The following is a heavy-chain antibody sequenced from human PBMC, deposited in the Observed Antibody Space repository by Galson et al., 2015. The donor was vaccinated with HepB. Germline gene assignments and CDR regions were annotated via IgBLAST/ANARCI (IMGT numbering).Heavy chain of an antibody. CDR3: AKRRGGSYYDAFDI. V-gene: IGHV3-23*01. CDR2: ISVSGGST. D-gene: IGHD1-26*01. J-gene: IGHJ3*02. CDR1: GFTFSSCA. Sequence: SLRLSCAASGFTFSSCAMSWVRQAPGKGLEWVSAISVSGGSTYYADSVKGRFTVSRDNSKNTLYLQMNSLRAEDTALYYCAKRRGGSYYDAFDIWGQGTMVTVSS.